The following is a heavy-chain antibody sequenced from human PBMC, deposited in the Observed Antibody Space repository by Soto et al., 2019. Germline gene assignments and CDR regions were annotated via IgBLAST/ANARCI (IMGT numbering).Heavy chain of an antibody. D-gene: IGHD2-2*01. CDR2: IKQDGSEK. Sequence: GGSLRLSCAASGFTFSSYWMRWVRQAPGKGLEWVANIKQDGSEKYYVDSVKGRFTISRDNAKNSLYLQMNSLRAEDTAAYYCARDRIGYCSSTSCYSYYYGMDVWGQGTTVTVSS. CDR3: ARDRIGYCSSTSCYSYYYGMDV. V-gene: IGHV3-7*03. CDR1: GFTFSSYW. J-gene: IGHJ6*02.